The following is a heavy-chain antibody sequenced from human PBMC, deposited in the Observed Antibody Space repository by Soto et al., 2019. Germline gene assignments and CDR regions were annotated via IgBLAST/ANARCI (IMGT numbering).Heavy chain of an antibody. CDR1: GGSFSGYY. CDR3: ARDKITGLFDY. D-gene: IGHD2-8*02. V-gene: IGHV4-34*01. CDR2: INHSGST. J-gene: IGHJ4*02. Sequence: XXTLSLPCAVYGGSFSGYYWTWIPQPPGTGLEWIGEINHSGSTNYNPSLKSRVTISVDTSKNQFSLKLKSVTAADTAVYYCARDKITGLFDYWGQGTLVTVS.